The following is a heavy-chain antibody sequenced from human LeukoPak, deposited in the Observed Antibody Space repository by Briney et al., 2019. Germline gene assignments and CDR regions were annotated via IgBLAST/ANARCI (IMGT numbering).Heavy chain of an antibody. D-gene: IGHD2-21*01. V-gene: IGHV3-33*01. CDR2: IWYDGSNK. CDR3: ARASDGDWYYFDY. J-gene: IGHJ4*02. Sequence: GRSLRLSCAASGFTFSSYGMHWVRQAPGKGLEWVAVIWYDGSNKYYADSVKGRFTISRDNSKNTLYLQMNSLRAEDTAVYYCARASDGDWYYFDYWGQGTLVTVSS. CDR1: GFTFSSYG.